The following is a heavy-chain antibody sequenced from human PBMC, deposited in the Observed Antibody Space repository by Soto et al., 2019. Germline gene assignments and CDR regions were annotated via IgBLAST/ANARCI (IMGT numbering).Heavy chain of an antibody. CDR2: IYPGDSGT. V-gene: IGHV5-51*01. Sequence: GESLKISCKGSGYSFTSYWIGWVRQMPGKGLEWMGIIYPGDSGTRYNPSFQGQVTISADKSISTAYLQWSSLKASDTAMYYCARRRGYGDTGYYGMDVWGQGTTVTVSS. CDR1: GYSFTSYW. D-gene: IGHD5-12*01. J-gene: IGHJ6*02. CDR3: ARRRGYGDTGYYGMDV.